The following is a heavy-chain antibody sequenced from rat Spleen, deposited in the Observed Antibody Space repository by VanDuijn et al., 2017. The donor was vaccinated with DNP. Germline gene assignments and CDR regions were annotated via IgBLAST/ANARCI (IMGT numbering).Heavy chain of an antibody. V-gene: IGHV5-22*01. CDR1: GFTFSDYY. CDR2: IRYDGGSA. CDR3: ARPMDYYSGGFAY. Sequence: EVHLVESGGDLVQPGRSLKLSCAASGFTFSDYYMAWVRQAPTKGLEWVAYIRYDGGSAYYGDSVKGRFTISRDNAKSTLYLQMNSLRSEDMATYYCARPMDYYSGGFAYWGQGTLVTVSS. D-gene: IGHD1-1*01. J-gene: IGHJ3*01.